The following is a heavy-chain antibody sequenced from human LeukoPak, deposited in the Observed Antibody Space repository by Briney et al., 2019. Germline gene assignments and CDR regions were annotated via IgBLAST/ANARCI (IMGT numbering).Heavy chain of an antibody. CDR3: ARDRGGLLDY. V-gene: IGHV3-20*01. Sequence: GGSLRLSCAASGFTFSSYGMSWVRQAPGKGLEWVSGINWNGGSTGYADSVKGRFTISRDNAKNSLYLQMNSLRAEDTALYHCARDRGGLLDYWGQGTLVTVSS. J-gene: IGHJ4*02. D-gene: IGHD3-10*01. CDR1: GFTFSSYG. CDR2: INWNGGST.